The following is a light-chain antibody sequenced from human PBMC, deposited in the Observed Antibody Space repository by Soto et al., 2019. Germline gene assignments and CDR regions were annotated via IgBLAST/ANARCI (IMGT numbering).Light chain of an antibody. V-gene: IGKV1-5*01. Sequence: DIQMTQSPSTLPAAVGASVTITCRASQNISSWLAWYQKKPVKAPKLMXYVASNLHSGVPSRFSGSGSGTELTLTISSLQTDDFANYYCQQYNSYSPLTFGGGTKVDI. CDR1: QNISSW. J-gene: IGKJ4*01. CDR3: QQYNSYSPLT. CDR2: VAS.